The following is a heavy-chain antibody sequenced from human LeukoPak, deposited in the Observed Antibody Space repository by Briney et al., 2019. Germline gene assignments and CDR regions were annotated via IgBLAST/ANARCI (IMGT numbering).Heavy chain of an antibody. J-gene: IGHJ3*02. CDR2: ISSSSSYI. V-gene: IGHV3-21*01. D-gene: IGHD3-22*01. Sequence: KTGGSLRLSCAASGFTFSSYSMNWVRQAPGKGLEWVSSISSSSSYIYYADSVKGRFTISRDNAKNSLYLQMNSLRAEDTAVYYCARDQYYYDSSGYTGDAFDIRGQGTMVTVSS. CDR1: GFTFSSYS. CDR3: ARDQYYYDSSGYTGDAFDI.